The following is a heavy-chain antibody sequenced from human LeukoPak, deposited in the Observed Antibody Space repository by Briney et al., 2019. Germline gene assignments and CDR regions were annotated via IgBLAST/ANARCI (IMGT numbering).Heavy chain of an antibody. CDR2: IYSGGST. J-gene: IGHJ4*02. Sequence: GGSLRLSCAASGFTVSSNYMSWVRQAPGKGLEWVSVIYSGGSTYYADSVKGRFTISRDNSKNTLYLQMNSLRAEDTAVYYCARAAGKAAAGLFDYWGQGTLVTVSS. D-gene: IGHD6-13*01. CDR1: GFTVSSNY. CDR3: ARAAGKAAAGLFDY. V-gene: IGHV3-66*01.